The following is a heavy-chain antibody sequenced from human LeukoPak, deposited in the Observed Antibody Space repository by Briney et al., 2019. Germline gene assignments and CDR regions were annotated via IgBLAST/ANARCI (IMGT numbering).Heavy chain of an antibody. J-gene: IGHJ4*02. D-gene: IGHD2-2*01. V-gene: IGHV4-59*01. CDR3: ARAGYCSSTSCYAGYFDY. CDR2: IYYSGST. CDR1: GGSISSYY. Sequence: KPSETLSLTCTVSGGSISSYYWSWIRQPPGKGMELIGYIYYSGSTNYNPSLKSRVTISVDTSKNQFSLKLSSVTAADTAVYYCARAGYCSSTSCYAGYFDYWGQGTLVTVSS.